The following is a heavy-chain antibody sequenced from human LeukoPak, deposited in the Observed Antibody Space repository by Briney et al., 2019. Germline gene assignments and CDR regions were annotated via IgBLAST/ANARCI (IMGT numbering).Heavy chain of an antibody. CDR1: GFAFSSYS. CDR2: ISSSSSTI. Sequence: HAGGSLRLSCAASGFAFSSYSMNWVRQAPGKGLEWVSYISSSSSTIYYADAVKGRFTISRDNAKNSLYLQMNSLRAEDTAVYYCARDHSNWEGVDYWDQGTLVTVSS. CDR3: ARDHSNWEGVDY. J-gene: IGHJ4*02. D-gene: IGHD7-27*01. V-gene: IGHV3-48*01.